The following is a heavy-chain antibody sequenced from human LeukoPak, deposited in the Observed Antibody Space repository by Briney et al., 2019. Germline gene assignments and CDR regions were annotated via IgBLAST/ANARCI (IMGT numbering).Heavy chain of an antibody. V-gene: IGHV4-34*01. J-gene: IGHJ6*03. CDR3: ARRMGYCSSTSCYHYYYYYMDV. Sequence: GSLRLSCAASGFTVSSNYMSWVRQAPGKGLEWIGEINHSGSTNYNPSLKSRVTISVDTSKNQFSLKLSSVTAADTAVYYCARRMGYCSSTSCYHYYYYYMDVWGKGTTVTVSS. D-gene: IGHD2-2*01. CDR1: GFTVSSNY. CDR2: INHSGST.